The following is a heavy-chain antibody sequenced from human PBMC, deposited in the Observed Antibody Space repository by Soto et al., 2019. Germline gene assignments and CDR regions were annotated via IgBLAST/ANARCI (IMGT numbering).Heavy chain of an antibody. V-gene: IGHV4-30-4*01. CDR2: IYYSGST. Sequence: QVQLPESVPGLVKPSQTLSLTCTVSGGSISSGDYYWSWIRQPPGKGLEWIGYIYYSGSTYYNPSLKSRVTITVDTSKNQSSRMLSSVTAADTAVYYCARGLEDIVVVSRAYWFDPWGQGTLVTVSS. J-gene: IGHJ5*02. D-gene: IGHD2-15*01. CDR1: GGSISSGDYY. CDR3: ARGLEDIVVVSRAYWFDP.